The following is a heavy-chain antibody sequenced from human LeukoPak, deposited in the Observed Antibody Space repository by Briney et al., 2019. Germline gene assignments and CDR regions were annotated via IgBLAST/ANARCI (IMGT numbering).Heavy chain of an antibody. CDR1: GGSISSSSYF. Sequence: SETLSLTCTVSGGSISSSSYFWGWIRQPPGKGLEWIGGIFYSGNTYYNPSLKSRVTISVDTSKNQFSLNLYSVTAADTAVYYCARGRPTITIFGVVIWRNWFDPWGQGTLVTVSS. J-gene: IGHJ5*02. CDR2: IFYSGNT. D-gene: IGHD3-3*01. CDR3: ARGRPTITIFGVVIWRNWFDP. V-gene: IGHV4-39*07.